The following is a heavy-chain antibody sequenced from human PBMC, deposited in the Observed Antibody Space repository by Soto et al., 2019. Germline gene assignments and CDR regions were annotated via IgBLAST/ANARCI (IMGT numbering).Heavy chain of an antibody. CDR2: INGYNGNT. CDR1: GYTFTSYG. D-gene: IGHD3-16*01. J-gene: IGHJ6*02. CDR3: ARMGDVPYYYYGMDV. Sequence: QVQLVQSGAEVKKPGASVKVSCKASGYTFTSYGITWVRQAPGQWLEWLGWINGYNGNTNYAQKLQGRVTMTTDTSTSTAYMELRSLRSDDTAVYYYARMGDVPYYYYGMDVWGQGTTVTVSS. V-gene: IGHV1-18*01.